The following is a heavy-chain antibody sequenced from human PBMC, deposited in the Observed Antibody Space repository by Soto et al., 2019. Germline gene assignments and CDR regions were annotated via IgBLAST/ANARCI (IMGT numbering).Heavy chain of an antibody. D-gene: IGHD2-15*01. J-gene: IGHJ6*03. CDR1: GFTFSNAW. V-gene: IGHV3-15*01. CDR2: IKSKTDGGTT. CDR3: TTGRHCSGGSCYYYYMDV. Sequence: GGSLRLSCAASGFTFSNAWMSWVRQAPGKGLEWVGRIKSKTDGGTTDYAAPVKGRFTISRDDSKNTLYLQMNSLKTEDTAVYYCTTGRHCSGGSCYYYYMDVWGKGTTVTVSS.